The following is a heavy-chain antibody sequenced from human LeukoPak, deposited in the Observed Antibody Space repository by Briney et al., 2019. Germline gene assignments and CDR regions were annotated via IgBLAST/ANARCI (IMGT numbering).Heavy chain of an antibody. D-gene: IGHD6-13*01. J-gene: IGHJ4*02. CDR3: AKEGAAPGPDFDY. V-gene: IGHV4-4*07. CDR1: GASIRSYY. CDR2: IVPSGIT. Sequence: SETLSLTCTVSGASIRSYYWSWLRQPAGKGLEWIGRIVPSGITNYNPSLESRVTMSVDTSKNQFSLNLESVTAADTAVYYCAKEGAAPGPDFDYWGQGILVIVSS.